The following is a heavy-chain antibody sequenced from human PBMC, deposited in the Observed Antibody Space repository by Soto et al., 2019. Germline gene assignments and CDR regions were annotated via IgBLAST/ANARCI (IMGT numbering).Heavy chain of an antibody. Sequence: SETLSLTCAVYGGSFSGYYWSWIRQPPGKGLEWIGEINHSGSTNYNPSLKSRVTISVDTSKNQFSLKLSSVTAADTAVYYCARGRDLFDSRGQGSSVIVSS. V-gene: IGHV4-34*01. CDR1: GGSFSGYY. CDR3: ARGRDLFDS. CDR2: INHSGST. J-gene: IGHJ5*01.